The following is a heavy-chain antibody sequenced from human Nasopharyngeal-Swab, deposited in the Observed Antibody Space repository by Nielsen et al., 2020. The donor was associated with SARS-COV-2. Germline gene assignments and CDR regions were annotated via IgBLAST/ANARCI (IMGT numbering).Heavy chain of an antibody. CDR3: ANAAGTSDY. CDR1: GFTFSSYG. D-gene: IGHD6-13*01. CDR2: ISYDGSNK. V-gene: IGHV3-30*18. Sequence: SLKISCAASGFTFSSYGMHWVRQAPGKGLEWVAVISYDGSNKYYADSVKGRFTISRDNSKNTLYLQMNSLRAEDTAVYYCANAAGTSDYWGQGTLVTVSS. J-gene: IGHJ4*02.